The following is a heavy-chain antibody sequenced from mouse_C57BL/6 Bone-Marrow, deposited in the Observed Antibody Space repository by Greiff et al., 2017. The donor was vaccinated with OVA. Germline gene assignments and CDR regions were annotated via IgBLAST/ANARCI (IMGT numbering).Heavy chain of an antibody. D-gene: IGHD1-1*01. CDR1: GFNIKDDY. Sequence: EVQLQQSGAELVRPGASVKLSCTASGFNIKDDYMHWVKQRPEQGLEWIGWIDPENGDTEYASKFQGKATITADTSSNTAYLQLSSLTSEDTAVYYCTTLLYYFDYWGQGTTLTVSA. V-gene: IGHV14-4*01. CDR2: IDPENGDT. J-gene: IGHJ2*01. CDR3: TTLLYYFDY.